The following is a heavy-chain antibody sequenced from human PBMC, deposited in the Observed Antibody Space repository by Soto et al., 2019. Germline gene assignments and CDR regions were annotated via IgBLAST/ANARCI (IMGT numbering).Heavy chain of an antibody. D-gene: IGHD3-3*01. CDR3: ANPKGSGYYSDAFDI. V-gene: IGHV5-51*01. CDR2: IYPGDSDT. J-gene: IGHJ3*02. CDR1: GYTFTSYW. Sequence: GESLKISCKGSGYTFTSYWIGWVRQMPGKGLEWMGIIYPGDSDTRYSPSFQGQVTISADKSISTAYLQWSSLKAADTAMYYCANPKGSGYYSDAFDIWGQGTMVTVSS.